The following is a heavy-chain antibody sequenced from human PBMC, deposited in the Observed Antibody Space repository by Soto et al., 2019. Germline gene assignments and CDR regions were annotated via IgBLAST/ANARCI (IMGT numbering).Heavy chain of an antibody. CDR2: MNPNSGNT. CDR1: GYTFTSYD. Sequence: QVQLVQSGAEVKKPGASVKVSCKASGYTFTSYDINWVRQATGQGLEWMGWMNPNSGNTGYAQKLQGRLTMTRNTSISTAYMELSSLRYEDTAVYYCARGKYDYVWGSYRPGWFDPWGQGTLVTVSS. V-gene: IGHV1-8*01. J-gene: IGHJ5*02. D-gene: IGHD3-16*02. CDR3: ARGKYDYVWGSYRPGWFDP.